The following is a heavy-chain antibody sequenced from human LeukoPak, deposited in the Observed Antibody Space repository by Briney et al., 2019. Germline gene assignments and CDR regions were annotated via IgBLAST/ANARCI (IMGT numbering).Heavy chain of an antibody. D-gene: IGHD3-3*01. CDR2: IDSDGSDT. J-gene: IGHJ4*02. CDR3: AKDHYWSIDY. V-gene: IGHV3-74*01. Sequence: GGSLRLSCAASGFTFSDYWLHWVRQAPGKGLVWVSRIDSDGSDTSYADSVKGRFTISRDIAKNTLYLQMNRLRAEDTGVYYCAKDHYWSIDYWGRGTLVTVSS. CDR1: GFTFSDYW.